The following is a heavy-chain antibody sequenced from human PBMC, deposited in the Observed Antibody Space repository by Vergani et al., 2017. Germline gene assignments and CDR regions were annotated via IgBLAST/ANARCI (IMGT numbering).Heavy chain of an antibody. CDR3: ASGKYYSDSTSHFRGRYFDV. D-gene: IGHD3-16*01. V-gene: IGHV4-39*01. Sequence: QMQLQESGPGLVKASETLSLTCTVSGDSIISRSYYWGWIRQPPGKGLEWIGSIYNSGNGDSSSSLKSRVTISADTSKNQFPRRLTSVTAADTAVYYCASGKYYSDSTSHFRGRYFDVWGRGTLVAVPS. J-gene: IGHJ2*01. CDR1: GDSIISRSYY. CDR2: IYNSGNG.